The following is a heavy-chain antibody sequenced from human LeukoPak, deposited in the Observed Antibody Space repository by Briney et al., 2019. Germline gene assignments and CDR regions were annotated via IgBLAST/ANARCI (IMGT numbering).Heavy chain of an antibody. CDR3: ARELLWFGKHKPHFHY. V-gene: IGHV1-18*01. D-gene: IGHD3-10*01. J-gene: IGHJ4*02. CDR1: GYTFTSYG. CDR2: ISAYNGNT. Sequence: ASVKVSCKASGYTFTSYGISWVRQAPGQGLEWMGWISAYNGNTNYAQKLQGRVTMTTDTSTSTDYMELRSLRSDDTAVYYCARELLWFGKHKPHFHYWGQGTLVTVSS.